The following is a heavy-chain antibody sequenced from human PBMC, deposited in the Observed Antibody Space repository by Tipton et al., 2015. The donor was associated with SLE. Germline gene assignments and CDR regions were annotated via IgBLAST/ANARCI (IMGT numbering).Heavy chain of an antibody. V-gene: IGHV4-59*07. D-gene: IGHD3-10*01. J-gene: IGHJ4*02. CDR2: IYTSGST. CDR3: ASWGYGSGSYYTNY. Sequence: TLSLTCTVSGGSISSYNWSWIRQPPGKGLEWIGYIYTSGSTNYNPSLKSRVTISVDTSKNQFSLKLSSVTAADTAVYYCASWGYGSGSYYTNYWGQGTLVTVSS. CDR1: GGSISSYN.